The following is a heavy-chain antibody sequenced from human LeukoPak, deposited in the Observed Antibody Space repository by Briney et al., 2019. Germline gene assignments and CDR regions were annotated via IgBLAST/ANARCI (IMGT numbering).Heavy chain of an antibody. V-gene: IGHV4-39*07. J-gene: IGHJ3*02. CDR1: GGSISLSYYY. CDR3: ARDHVDTVMVFTSTHAFDI. D-gene: IGHD5-18*01. CDR2: VYYSGTT. Sequence: SETLSLTCSVSGGSISLSYYYWGWIRQPPGKALEWIGSVYYSGTTSYNPSLKSRVTISVDMSKNHFSLRLSSVTAADTAVYYCARDHVDTVMVFTSTHAFDIWGRGTMVTVSS.